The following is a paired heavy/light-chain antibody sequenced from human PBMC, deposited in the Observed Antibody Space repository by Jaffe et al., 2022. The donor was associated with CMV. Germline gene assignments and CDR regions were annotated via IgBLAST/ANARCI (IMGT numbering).Light chain of an antibody. J-gene: IGLJ1*01. Sequence: QSALTQPPSASGSPGQSVTISCTGTSSDVGGYNYVSWYQQHPGKAPKLMIYEVSKRPSGVPDRFSGSKSGNTASLTVSGLQAEDEADYYCSSYAGSNNSYVFGTGTKVTVL. CDR1: SSDVGGYNY. CDR2: EVS. CDR3: SSYAGSNNSYV. V-gene: IGLV2-8*01.
Heavy chain of an antibody. CDR2: ISAYNGNT. CDR3: ARDRHAAKYYDFWSGYYGITPLIDY. D-gene: IGHD3-3*01. V-gene: IGHV1-18*04. J-gene: IGHJ4*02. Sequence: QVQLVQSGAEVKKPGASVKVSCKASGYTFTSYGISWVRQAPGQGLEWMGWISAYNGNTNYAQKLQGRVTMTTDTSTSTAYMELRSLRSDDTAVYYCARDRHAAKYYDFWSGYYGITPLIDYWGQGTLVTVSS. CDR1: GYTFTSYG.